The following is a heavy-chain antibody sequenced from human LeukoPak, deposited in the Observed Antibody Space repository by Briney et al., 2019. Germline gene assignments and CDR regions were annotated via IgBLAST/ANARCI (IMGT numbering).Heavy chain of an antibody. D-gene: IGHD6-13*01. CDR3: ARVDSNNWYRWFDP. Sequence: ASVKVSCKASGYTFTGYYMHWVRQAPGQGLEWMGWINPNSGGTNYAQKFQGRVTMTRDTSISTVYMELMRLRSDDTAVYYCARVDSNNWYRWFDPWGQGTLVTVSS. V-gene: IGHV1-2*02. CDR1: GYTFTGYY. J-gene: IGHJ5*02. CDR2: INPNSGGT.